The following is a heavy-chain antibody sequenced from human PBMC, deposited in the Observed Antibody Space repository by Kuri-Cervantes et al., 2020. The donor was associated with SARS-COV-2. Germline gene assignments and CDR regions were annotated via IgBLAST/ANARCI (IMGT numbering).Heavy chain of an antibody. CDR3: AKDRFSRTSQRGHFDY. CDR1: GFIFSDYY. D-gene: IGHD2-2*01. CDR2: IGPSGTPK. Sequence: GGSLRLSCTASGFIFSDYYMTWIRQAPGKGLEWVSNIGPSGTPKYYADSVKGRFTISRDNAKNSLYLQMSSLRAEDTAVYYCAKDRFSRTSQRGHFDYWGQGTLVTVSS. V-gene: IGHV3-11*04. J-gene: IGHJ4*02.